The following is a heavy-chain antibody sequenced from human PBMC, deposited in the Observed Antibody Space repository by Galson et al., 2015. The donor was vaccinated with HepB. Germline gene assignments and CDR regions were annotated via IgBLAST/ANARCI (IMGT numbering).Heavy chain of an antibody. D-gene: IGHD3-16*01. V-gene: IGHV3-23*01. CDR1: GFTFSNYA. CDR2: ISDIGAT. J-gene: IGHJ4*02. CDR3: VKDTSYALDY. Sequence: SLRLSCAASGFTFSNYAMAWVRQAPGKGLEWVSAISDIGATYYADSVKGRFTISRDNSKNTVFLQMGTLRAEDTAVYYCVKDTSYALDYWGQGTLVTVSS.